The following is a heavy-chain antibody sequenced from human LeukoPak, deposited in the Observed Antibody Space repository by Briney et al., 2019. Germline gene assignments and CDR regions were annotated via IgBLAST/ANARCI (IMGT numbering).Heavy chain of an antibody. V-gene: IGHV1-46*01. Sequence: ASVMVSCKASGYTFTSYYMNWVRQAPGQGLEWMGEINPSGGSTRYDQKFQGRVTLTRDTSTSTVYMELSNLRSDDTAVYYCARVIVLVTAVLDAFDVWGQGTMVTVSS. D-gene: IGHD2-21*02. CDR1: GYTFTSYY. J-gene: IGHJ3*01. CDR2: INPSGGST. CDR3: ARVIVLVTAVLDAFDV.